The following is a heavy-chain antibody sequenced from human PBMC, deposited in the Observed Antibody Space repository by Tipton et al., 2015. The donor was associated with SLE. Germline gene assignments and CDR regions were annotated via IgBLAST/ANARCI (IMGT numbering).Heavy chain of an antibody. CDR2: IFYSGGT. J-gene: IGHJ5*02. CDR3: ATSPYYYDRSGYYYLKWFDP. Sequence: TLSLTCTVSGASMTNNYWSWIRQPPGQGLEWIGYIFYSGGTNYSPSLNGRVTISIDRSKNQFSLKLNSVTAADTAVYYCATSPYYYDRSGYYYLKWFDPWGQGTLVTVSS. CDR1: GASMTNNY. V-gene: IGHV4-59*12. D-gene: IGHD3-22*01.